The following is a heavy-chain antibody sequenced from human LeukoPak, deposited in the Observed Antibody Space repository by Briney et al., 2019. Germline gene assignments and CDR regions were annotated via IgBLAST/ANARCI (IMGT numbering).Heavy chain of an antibody. Sequence: GGSLRLSCEGSGFPFGTYWMAWVRRAPGKGLEWVASIKHDGREEHYVDSIKGRFTISRDNGKNSVYLQMNNLRVEDTAMYYCSREFHPWGQGTLVIVSS. CDR2: IKHDGREE. J-gene: IGHJ5*02. V-gene: IGHV3-7*01. CDR3: SREFHP. CDR1: GFPFGTYW.